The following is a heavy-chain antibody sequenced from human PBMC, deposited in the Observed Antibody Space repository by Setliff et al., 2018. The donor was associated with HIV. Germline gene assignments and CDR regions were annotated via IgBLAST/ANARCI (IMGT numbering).Heavy chain of an antibody. D-gene: IGHD6-19*01. Sequence: PSETLSLTCNVSGASTNAYFLSWVRHPAGKGLEWIGHIYTSGITNHNPSLKSRVTMSLDTSKEQFSLRLRSATAADTAIYYCAREPSPSQWQPLYFDVWGRGILVTVS. V-gene: IGHV4-4*07. CDR3: AREPSPSQWQPLYFDV. J-gene: IGHJ4*02. CDR1: GASTNAYF. CDR2: IYTSGIT.